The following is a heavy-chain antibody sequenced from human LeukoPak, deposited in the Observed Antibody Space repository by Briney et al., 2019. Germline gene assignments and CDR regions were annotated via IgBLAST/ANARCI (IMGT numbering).Heavy chain of an antibody. D-gene: IGHD2-15*01. V-gene: IGHV3-53*01. CDR1: GFIVSSNY. CDR2: IYTGGNT. J-gene: IGHJ4*02. Sequence: PGGSLRLSCAASGFIVSSNYMNWVRQAPGKGLEWVSVIYTGGNTYYADSVKGRFTISRDNSKNTLYLQMNSLRAEDTAVYYCAGWRGFDYWGQGTLVTVSS. CDR3: AGWRGFDY.